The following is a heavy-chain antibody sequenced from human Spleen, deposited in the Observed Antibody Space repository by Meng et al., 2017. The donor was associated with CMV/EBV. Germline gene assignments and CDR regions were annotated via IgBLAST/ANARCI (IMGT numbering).Heavy chain of an antibody. V-gene: IGHV3-30*02. D-gene: IGHD1-26*01. CDR2: IRYDGSNK. CDR3: VGLLNGAFDV. Sequence: GESLKISCAASGFTFSSYGMHWVRQAPGKGLEWVAFIRYDGSNKYYADSVKGRFTISRDNSKNTLYLQMNSLRAEDTAVYYCVGLLNGAFDVWGQGTMVTVSS. CDR1: GFTFSSYG. J-gene: IGHJ3*01.